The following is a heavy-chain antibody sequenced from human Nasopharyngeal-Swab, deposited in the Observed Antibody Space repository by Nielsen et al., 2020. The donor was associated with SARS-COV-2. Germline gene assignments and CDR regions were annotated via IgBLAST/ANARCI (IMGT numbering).Heavy chain of an antibody. Sequence: GESLKISCAASGFTFSSYSMNWVRQDPGKGLEWVSSISSSSSYIYYADSVKGRFTISRDNAKNSLYLQMNSLRAEDTAVYYCASMVSNYFDYWGQGTLVTVSS. D-gene: IGHD2-8*01. CDR3: ASMVSNYFDY. V-gene: IGHV3-21*01. CDR2: ISSSSSYI. J-gene: IGHJ4*02. CDR1: GFTFSSYS.